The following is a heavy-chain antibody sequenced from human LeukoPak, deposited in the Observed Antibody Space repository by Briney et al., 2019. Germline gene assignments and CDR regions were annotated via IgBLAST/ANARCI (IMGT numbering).Heavy chain of an antibody. J-gene: IGHJ5*02. D-gene: IGHD3-22*01. CDR3: ARASSEENYESSGYPISWFDP. CDR1: GYTFTGYY. Sequence: ASVKVSCKASGYTFTGYYMHWVRQAPGQGLEWVGWINPNSGGTNYAQKFQGRVTMTRDTSISTAYMELSRLRSDDTAVYYCARASSEENYESSGYPISWFDPWGQGTLVTVSS. V-gene: IGHV1-2*02. CDR2: INPNSGGT.